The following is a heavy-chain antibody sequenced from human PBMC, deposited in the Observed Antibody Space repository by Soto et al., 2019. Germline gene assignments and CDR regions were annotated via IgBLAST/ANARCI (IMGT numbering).Heavy chain of an antibody. CDR3: GRIPRYSFPTSDPLDN. CDR2: IIPIFGTA. J-gene: IGHJ4*02. Sequence: QVHLLQSGPEMKKPGSSVIVSCKASGGTFNTYPFSWVRRAPGQGLEWMGSIIPIFGTANYAPRFQGRLSITADQSATTTYMELTSLTSEDTAFYYCGRIPRYSFPTSDPLDNWGQGTLVTVSS. D-gene: IGHD5-18*01. CDR1: GGTFNTYP. V-gene: IGHV1-69*01.